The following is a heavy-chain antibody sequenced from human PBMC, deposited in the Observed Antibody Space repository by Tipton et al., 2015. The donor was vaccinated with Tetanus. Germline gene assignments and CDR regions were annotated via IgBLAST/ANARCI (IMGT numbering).Heavy chain of an antibody. V-gene: IGHV5-51*01. J-gene: IGHJ4*02. Sequence: QLVQSGAEVKKPGESLNISCKASGYNFATFWIGWVRQMPGKGLEWMGIIYPGDSGTTYSPSFQGQVTISVDKSISTAYLQWSSLKASDTAIYYCGRPRGSSTNNLDIWGQGTLVTVSS. CDR1: GYNFATFW. CDR3: GRPRGSSTNNLDI. CDR2: IYPGDSGT. D-gene: IGHD2-2*01.